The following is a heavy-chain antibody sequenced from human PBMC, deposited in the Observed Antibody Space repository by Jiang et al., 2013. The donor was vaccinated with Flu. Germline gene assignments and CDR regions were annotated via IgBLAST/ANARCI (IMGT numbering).Heavy chain of an antibody. CDR1: GFAFSSFA. D-gene: IGHD2-15*01. V-gene: IGHV3-23*01. CDR3: AKRWVVSAATPTFDV. CDR2: ISGSDYNT. Sequence: VQLLESGGGLVQPGGSLRLSCAASGFAFSSFALSWVRQAPGKGLEWVSSISGSDYNTYYADAVKGRFTISRDNSKNTLFLQMSGLRVEDTAIYYCAKRWVVSAATPTFDVWGQGTMVTVSS. J-gene: IGHJ3*01.